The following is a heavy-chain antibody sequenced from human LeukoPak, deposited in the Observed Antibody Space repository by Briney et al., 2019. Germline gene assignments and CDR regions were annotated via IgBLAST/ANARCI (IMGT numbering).Heavy chain of an antibody. CDR3: ARGFDSSGYSSRKGFYY. CDR1: GYTFTSYY. V-gene: IGHV1-46*01. D-gene: IGHD3-22*01. J-gene: IGHJ4*02. Sequence: ASVKVSCKASGYTFTSYYIHWVRQAPGQGLEWVGIIKPSGDSTSDAQKFQGRVTMTRDTSTSTLYMELSSLRSEDTAMYYCARGFDSSGYSSRKGFYYWGQGTLVTVSS. CDR2: IKPSGDST.